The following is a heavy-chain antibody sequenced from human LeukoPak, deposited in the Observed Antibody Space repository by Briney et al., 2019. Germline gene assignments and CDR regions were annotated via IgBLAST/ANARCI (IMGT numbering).Heavy chain of an antibody. J-gene: IGHJ4*02. D-gene: IGHD5-12*01. Sequence: GGSLRLSCAASGFTFSSYGMHWVRQAPGKGLEWVAVISYDGSNKYYADSVKGRFTISRDNSKNTLYLQMNSLRAEDTAVYYCAKDRGYGLVDYWGQGTLVSVSS. CDR3: AKDRGYGLVDY. CDR1: GFTFSSYG. CDR2: ISYDGSNK. V-gene: IGHV3-30*18.